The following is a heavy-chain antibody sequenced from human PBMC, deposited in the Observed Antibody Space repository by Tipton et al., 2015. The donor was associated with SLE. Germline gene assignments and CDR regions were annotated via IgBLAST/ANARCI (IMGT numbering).Heavy chain of an antibody. CDR1: GFTVSSNE. CDR3: ARAANGVVVVPAAWGYFDY. Sequence: LSLTCAASGFTVSSNEMSWVRQAPGKGLEWVSSISGGSTYYADSRKGRFTISRDNSKNTLHLQMNSLRAEDTAVYYCARAANGVVVVPAAWGYFDYWGQGTLVTVSS. J-gene: IGHJ4*02. V-gene: IGHV3-38-3*01. CDR2: ISGGST. D-gene: IGHD2-2*01.